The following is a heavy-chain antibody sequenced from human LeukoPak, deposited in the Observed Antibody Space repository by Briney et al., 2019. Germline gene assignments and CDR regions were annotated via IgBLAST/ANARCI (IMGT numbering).Heavy chain of an antibody. CDR3: ARDRSHKAYYDYVWGSYRFKRGNWFDP. D-gene: IGHD3-16*02. CDR2: INPNSGGT. J-gene: IGHJ5*02. CDR1: GYTFTGYY. V-gene: IGHV1-2*02. Sequence: ASVKVSCKASGYTFTGYYMDWVRQAPGQGLEWMGWINPNSGGTNYAQKFQGRVTMTRDTSISTAYMELSRLRSDDTAVYYCARDRSHKAYYDYVWGSYRFKRGNWFDPWGQGTLVTVSS.